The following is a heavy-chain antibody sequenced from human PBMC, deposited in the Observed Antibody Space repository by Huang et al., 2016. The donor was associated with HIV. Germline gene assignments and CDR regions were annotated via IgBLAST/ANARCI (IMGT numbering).Heavy chain of an antibody. V-gene: IGHV4-34*01. D-gene: IGHD3-3*01. CDR3: ARQWVLLEWLLGMDV. J-gene: IGHJ6*02. CDR2: INDSGAT. Sequence: QVQLQQWGAGLLKPSETLTLTCAISGASFTNNYWTWIRQTPGKGLEWIGKINDSGATNYNPSLEGRVTISIDRSKKQFSLRLSSMTAADTAVYYCARQWVLLEWLLGMDVWGQGTTVIVSS. CDR1: GASFTNNY.